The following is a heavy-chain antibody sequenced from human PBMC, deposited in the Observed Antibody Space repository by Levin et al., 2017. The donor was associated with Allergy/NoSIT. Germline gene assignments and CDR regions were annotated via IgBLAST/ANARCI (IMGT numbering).Heavy chain of an antibody. D-gene: IGHD3-3*01. Sequence: GGSLRLSCAASGFTFSSYSMNWVRQAPGKGLEWVSYISSSSSTIYYADSVKGRFTISRDNAKNSLYLQMNSLRDEDTAVYYCARDSRITIFGVDYFDYWGQGTLVTVSS. CDR3: ARDSRITIFGVDYFDY. V-gene: IGHV3-48*02. CDR2: ISSSSSTI. CDR1: GFTFSSYS. J-gene: IGHJ4*02.